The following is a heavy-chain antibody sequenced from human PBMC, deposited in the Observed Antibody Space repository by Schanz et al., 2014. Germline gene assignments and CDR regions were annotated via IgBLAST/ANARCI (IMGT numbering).Heavy chain of an antibody. CDR3: ARNIIATARAYDI. V-gene: IGHV1-18*01. D-gene: IGHD6-13*01. CDR1: GFTFSNHG. Sequence: QVQLVQSGTEVKKPGASVSVSCKASGFTFSNHGLSWVRQAPGQGLEWLGWISGYSGKTFYAQKVQGRVTMTTDTSTSTAYLEVRSLRPDDTAVYYCARNIIATARAYDIWGQGTMVTVSS. J-gene: IGHJ3*02. CDR2: ISGYSGKT.